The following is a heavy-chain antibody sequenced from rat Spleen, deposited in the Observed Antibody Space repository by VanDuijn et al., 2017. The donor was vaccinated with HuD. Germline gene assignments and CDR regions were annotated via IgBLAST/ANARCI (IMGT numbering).Heavy chain of an antibody. V-gene: IGHV2-47*01. J-gene: IGHJ2*01. CDR3: ARRGTMGITTPFDY. Sequence: QVQLKESGPGLVQPSQTLSLTCTVSGLSLTSNSVSWIRQPPGKGLEWMGVIGSNGGTDYNSAIKSRLSISRDTSKSQVFLKMNSLQTEDTAMYFCARRGTMGITTPFDYWGQGVMVTVSS. D-gene: IGHD1-9*01. CDR2: IGSNGGT. CDR1: GLSLTSNS.